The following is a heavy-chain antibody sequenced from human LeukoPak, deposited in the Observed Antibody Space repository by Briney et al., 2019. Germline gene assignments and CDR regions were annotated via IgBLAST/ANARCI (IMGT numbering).Heavy chain of an antibody. D-gene: IGHD5-18*01. CDR1: GFTFNNYA. CDR2: LSGLGDTK. CDR3: AKDFRDTPMFTDGYFDS. V-gene: IGHV3-23*01. J-gene: IGHJ4*02. Sequence: GGSLRLSCSASGFTFNNYAMSWVRQAPGKGLEWVSGLSGLGDTKYYADSVNGRFSISRDNANNTLYLQMNNLRAEDTAVYYCAKDFRDTPMFTDGYFDSWGQGTLVTVSS.